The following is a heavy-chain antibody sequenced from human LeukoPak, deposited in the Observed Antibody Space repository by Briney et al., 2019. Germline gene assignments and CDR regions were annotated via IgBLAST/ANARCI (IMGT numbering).Heavy chain of an antibody. Sequence: PSETLSLTCAVYGGSFSGYYWSWIRQPPGKGLEWIGEINHSGSTNYNPSLKSRVTISVDTSKNQFSLKLSSVTAADTAVYYCARGARALAVVVVPAADIWGQGTMVTVPS. CDR2: INHSGST. V-gene: IGHV4-34*01. CDR1: GGSFSGYY. CDR3: ARGARALAVVVVPAADI. D-gene: IGHD2-2*01. J-gene: IGHJ3*02.